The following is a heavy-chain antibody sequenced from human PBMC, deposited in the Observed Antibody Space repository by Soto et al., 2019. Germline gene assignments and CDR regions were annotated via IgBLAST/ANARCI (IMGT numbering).Heavy chain of an antibody. Sequence: QVQLVQSAGELKQPGASVKVSCKASGYTFTSYAISWVRQAPGQGLEWMGWISPFKGDIKYSPKFEGRVIMTTDTSTNTAYLEMRGLRPDDTAVYYCAKDYGGRPEYFQDWGQGTLVTVSS. J-gene: IGHJ1*01. V-gene: IGHV1-18*01. D-gene: IGHD4-17*01. CDR1: GYTFTSYA. CDR2: ISPFKGDI. CDR3: AKDYGGRPEYFQD.